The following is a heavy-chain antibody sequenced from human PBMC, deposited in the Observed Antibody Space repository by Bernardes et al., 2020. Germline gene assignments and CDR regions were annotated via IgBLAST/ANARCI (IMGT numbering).Heavy chain of an antibody. Sequence: GGSLSLSCAASGFTFSSYSMNWVRQAPGTGLEWVSSISSSSSYIYYADSVKGRFTISRDNAKNSLYLQMNSLRAEDTAVYYCARDADDTSIAAFDYWGQGTLVTVSS. J-gene: IGHJ4*02. CDR3: ARDADDTSIAAFDY. V-gene: IGHV3-21*01. D-gene: IGHD6-6*01. CDR2: ISSSSSYI. CDR1: GFTFSSYS.